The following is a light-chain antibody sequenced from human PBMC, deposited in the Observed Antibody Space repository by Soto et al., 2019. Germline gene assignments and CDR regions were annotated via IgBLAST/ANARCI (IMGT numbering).Light chain of an antibody. CDR2: WAS. V-gene: IGKV4-1*01. J-gene: IGKJ5*01. CDR1: QSVLYSSNNKNY. CDR3: QQYYSAPIT. Sequence: DIVMTQSPDSLAVSLGERATLNCKSSQSVLYSSNNKNYLAWYQQKPGQPPKLLIYWASTRESGVPDRLSGSGSGTDFTLTISSLQAEDVAVYYCQQYYSAPITFGQGTRLEF.